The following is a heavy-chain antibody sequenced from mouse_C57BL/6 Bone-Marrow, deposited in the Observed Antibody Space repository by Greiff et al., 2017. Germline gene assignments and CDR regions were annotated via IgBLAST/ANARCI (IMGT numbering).Heavy chain of an antibody. V-gene: IGHV1-81*01. CDR1: GYTFTRYG. CDR3: ARDGYYDAMDY. Sequence: QVQLQQSGAELARPGASVKLSCKASGYTFTRYGISWVKQRTGQGLAWICAIYPRRCNPFYTEKFKGKATLTADKSSSTAYMELRSLTSEDSAVYFCARDGYYDAMDYWGQGTSGTVSA. J-gene: IGHJ4*01. D-gene: IGHD2-3*01. CDR2: IYPRRCNP.